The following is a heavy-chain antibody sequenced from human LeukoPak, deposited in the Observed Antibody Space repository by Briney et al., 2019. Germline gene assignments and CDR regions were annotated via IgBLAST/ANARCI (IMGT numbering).Heavy chain of an antibody. V-gene: IGHV4-4*07. Sequence: PSETLSLTCTVSGGSISSYYWSWIRQPAGKGLEWIGRIYTSGSTNYNPSLKSRVTISVDTSKYQFSLKLTSVTAADTAVYYCARHRYSYPTGDYWGQGTLVTVSS. CDR2: IYTSGST. CDR1: GGSISSYY. D-gene: IGHD5-18*01. J-gene: IGHJ4*02. CDR3: ARHRYSYPTGDY.